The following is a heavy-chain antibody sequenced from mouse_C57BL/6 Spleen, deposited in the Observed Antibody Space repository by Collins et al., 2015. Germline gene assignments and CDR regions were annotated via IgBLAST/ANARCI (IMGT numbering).Heavy chain of an antibody. CDR1: GYTFTSYW. D-gene: IGHD3-2*02. V-gene: IGHV1-72*01. Sequence: QVQLQQPGAELVKPGASVKLSCKASGYTFTSYWMHWVKQRPGRGLEWIGRIDPNSGGTKYNEKFKSKATLTVGKPSSTAYMQLSSLTSEDSAVYYCALDSSGYVVAYWGQGTLVTVSA. CDR3: ALDSSGYVVAY. J-gene: IGHJ3*01. CDR2: IDPNSGGT.